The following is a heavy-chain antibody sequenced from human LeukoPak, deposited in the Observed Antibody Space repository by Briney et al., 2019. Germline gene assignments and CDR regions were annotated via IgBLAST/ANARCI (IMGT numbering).Heavy chain of an antibody. D-gene: IGHD6-19*01. V-gene: IGHV3-33*01. CDR3: VRDRNGAVAGVWFDP. CDR2: IWNDGNKK. Sequence: GGSLRLSCAASGFTFSSYGMHWVRQAPGKGLEWVAVIWNDGNKKYYADTVKGRFTISRDNSKNTLYLQMNSLRAEDTSVYYCVRDRNGAVAGVWFDPWGQGTLVTVSS. CDR1: GFTFSSYG. J-gene: IGHJ5*02.